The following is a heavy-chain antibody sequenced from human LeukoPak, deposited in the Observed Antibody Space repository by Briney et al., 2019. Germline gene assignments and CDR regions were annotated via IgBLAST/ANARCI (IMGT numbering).Heavy chain of an antibody. CDR2: MNPNSGNT. D-gene: IGHD3-10*01. J-gene: IGHJ5*02. CDR1: GYTFTSYD. V-gene: IGHV1-8*01. CDR3: ASLDGSGSYSHWFDP. Sequence: ASVKVSCKASGYTFTSYDINWVRQATGQGLEWMGWMNPNSGNTGYAQKFQGRVTMTRNTSIRTASMELSSLRSEDTAVYYCASLDGSGSYSHWFDPWGQGTLVTVSS.